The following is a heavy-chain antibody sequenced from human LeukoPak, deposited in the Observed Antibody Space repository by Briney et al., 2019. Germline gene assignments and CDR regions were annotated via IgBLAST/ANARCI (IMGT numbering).Heavy chain of an antibody. D-gene: IGHD6-6*01. CDR1: GGSFSGYY. J-gene: IGHJ4*02. V-gene: IGHV4-34*01. CDR2: INHSGST. CDR3: ARNIAARSPFDY. Sequence: PSETLSLTCAVYGGSFSGYYWSWIRQPPGKGLEWIGEINHSGSTNYNPSLKSRVTISVDTSKNQLSLKLSSVTAADTAVYYCARNIAARSPFDYWGQGTLVTVSS.